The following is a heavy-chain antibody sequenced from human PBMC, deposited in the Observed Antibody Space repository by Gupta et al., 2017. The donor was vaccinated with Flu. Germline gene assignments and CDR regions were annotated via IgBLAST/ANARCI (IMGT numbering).Heavy chain of an antibody. D-gene: IGHD6-19*01. CDR3: ARGPLGRIAVAGTNSLERVPARHEYFQH. CDR2: INHSGST. J-gene: IGHJ1*01. Sequence: QVQLQQWGAGLLKPSETLSLTCAVYGGSFSGYYWRWIRQPPGKGLEWIGEINHSGSTNYNPSLKSRVTISVDTSKNQFSLKLSSVTAADTAVYYCARGPLGRIAVAGTNSLERVPARHEYFQHWGQGTLVTVSS. CDR1: GGSFSGYY. V-gene: IGHV4-34*01.